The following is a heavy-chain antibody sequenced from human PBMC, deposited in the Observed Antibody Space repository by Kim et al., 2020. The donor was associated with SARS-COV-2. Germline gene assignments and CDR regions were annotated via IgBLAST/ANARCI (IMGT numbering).Heavy chain of an antibody. Sequence: GGSLRLSCVTSGFNLDDYAIHWVRQLPGKGLEWVSLISRDGGDSYYADSVKGRFTISRDNIKKSVNLQMDSLRAEDTAFYYCAHGRQWLIINCGQGTQVTVAS. CDR2: ISRDGGDS. CDR3: AHGRQWLIIN. J-gene: IGHJ4*02. CDR1: GFNLDDYA. V-gene: IGHV3-43*02. D-gene: IGHD6-19*01.